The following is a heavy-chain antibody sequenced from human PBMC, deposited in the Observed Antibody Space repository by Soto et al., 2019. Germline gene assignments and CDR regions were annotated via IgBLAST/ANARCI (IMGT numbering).Heavy chain of an antibody. V-gene: IGHV4-30-2*03. CDR3: ARPGLLDGPFHS. Sequence: SETLSLTCAVSGGSISSGGYSWSWIRQPPGKGLEWIGSIYHSGCSYYNPSLKSRVTISLDTSDNQFSLKLSSVTAADTAVYYCARPGLLDGPFHSWGRGTLVTVSS. CDR1: GGSISSGGYS. J-gene: IGHJ4*02. CDR2: IYHSGCS. D-gene: IGHD3-3*01.